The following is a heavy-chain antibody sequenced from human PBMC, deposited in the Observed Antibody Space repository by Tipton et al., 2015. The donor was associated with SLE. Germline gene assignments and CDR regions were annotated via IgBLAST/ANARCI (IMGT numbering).Heavy chain of an antibody. CDR2: ISGSGGST. Sequence: SLRLSCAASGFTFSSYAMSWVRQAPGKGLEWVSAISGSGGSTYYADSVKGRFTISRDNSKNTLYLQMNSLRAEDTAVYYCARCSSSWYSWFDPWGQGTLVTVSS. CDR1: GFTFSSYA. V-gene: IGHV3-23*01. J-gene: IGHJ5*02. CDR3: ARCSSSWYSWFDP. D-gene: IGHD6-13*01.